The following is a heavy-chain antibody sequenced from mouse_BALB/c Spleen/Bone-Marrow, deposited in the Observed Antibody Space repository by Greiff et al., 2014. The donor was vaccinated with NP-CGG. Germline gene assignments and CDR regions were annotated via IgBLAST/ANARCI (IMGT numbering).Heavy chain of an antibody. Sequence: HLVESGPELEKPGASVKISCKASGYSFTGYNMNWVKQSNGKSLEWIGNIDPYYGGTSYNQKFKGKATLTVDKSSSTAYMHLKSLTSEDSAVYYCARDGYYEGFYAMDYWGQGTSVTVSS. CDR2: IDPYYGGT. CDR1: GYSFTGYN. CDR3: ARDGYYEGFYAMDY. V-gene: IGHV1S135*01. D-gene: IGHD2-3*01. J-gene: IGHJ4*01.